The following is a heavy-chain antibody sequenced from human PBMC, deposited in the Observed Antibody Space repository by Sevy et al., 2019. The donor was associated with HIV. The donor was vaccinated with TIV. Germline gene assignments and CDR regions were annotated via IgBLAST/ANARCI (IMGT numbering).Heavy chain of an antibody. CDR3: ARGPVPIAAAGTYFDY. V-gene: IGHV3-30*04. J-gene: IGHJ4*02. Sequence: GEPLKISCAASGFTFSSYAMYWVRQAPGKGLEWVAVISYDGRNKYYADSVKGRFTISRDNSKNTMYLQMNSLRAEDTAMYYCARGPVPIAAAGTYFDYWGQATLVTVSS. D-gene: IGHD6-13*01. CDR2: ISYDGRNK. CDR1: GFTFSSYA.